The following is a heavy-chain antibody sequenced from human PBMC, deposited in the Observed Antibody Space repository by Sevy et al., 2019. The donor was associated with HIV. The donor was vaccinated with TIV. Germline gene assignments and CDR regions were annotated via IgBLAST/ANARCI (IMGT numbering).Heavy chain of an antibody. Sequence: ASVKVSCKASGYTFNTYRISWVRQAPGQGLELMGWVSARNGDTNYAQKFQGRVTMITDTSTSTAYMDLRSLVSDDTAIYYCARAYCSGGRCYSLAYWGQGTLVTVSS. CDR1: GYTFNTYR. CDR2: VSARNGDT. D-gene: IGHD2-15*01. CDR3: ARAYCSGGRCYSLAY. J-gene: IGHJ4*02. V-gene: IGHV1-18*01.